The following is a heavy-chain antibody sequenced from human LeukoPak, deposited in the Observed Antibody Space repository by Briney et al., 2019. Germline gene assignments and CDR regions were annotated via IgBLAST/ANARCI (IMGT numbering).Heavy chain of an antibody. CDR2: IYYSGST. J-gene: IGHJ3*02. D-gene: IGHD5-18*01. CDR3: ARSGYSYGADAFDI. V-gene: IGHV4-59*01. Sequence: GSLRLSCAASGFTFNDYYMTWIRQPPGKGLEWIGYIYYSGSTNYSPSLKSRVTISVDTSKNQFSLKLSSVTAADTAVYYCARSGYSYGADAFDIWGQGTMVTVSS. CDR1: GFTFNDYY.